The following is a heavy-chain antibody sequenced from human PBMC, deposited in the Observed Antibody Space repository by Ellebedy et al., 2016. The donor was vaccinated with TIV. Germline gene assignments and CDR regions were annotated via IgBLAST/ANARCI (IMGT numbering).Heavy chain of an antibody. CDR3: ARDLVNIVVEAAAMAVGDAFDI. Sequence: GESLKISCVASGFTFSDYYMSWIRQAPGKGLDWISYISNTSYTNYADSVKGRFTISRDNAKSSLFLQMNSLRDEDTAIYYCARDLVNIVVEAAAMAVGDAFDIWGQGTVVTVSS. J-gene: IGHJ3*02. CDR2: ISNTSYT. CDR1: GFTFSDYY. V-gene: IGHV3-11*06. D-gene: IGHD2-2*01.